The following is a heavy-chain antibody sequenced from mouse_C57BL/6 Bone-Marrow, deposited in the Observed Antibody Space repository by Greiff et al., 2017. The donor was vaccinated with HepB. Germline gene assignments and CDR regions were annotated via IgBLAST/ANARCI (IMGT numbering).Heavy chain of an antibody. CDR2: INPNNGGT. Sequence: VQLQQSGPELVKPGASVKIPCKASGYTFTDYNMDWVKQSHGKSLEWIGDINPNNGGTIYNQKFKGKATLTVDKSSSTAYMELRSLTSEDTAVYYWARRASYYDGSSYWYFDVWGTGTTVTVSS. J-gene: IGHJ1*03. D-gene: IGHD1-1*01. CDR1: GYTFTDYN. CDR3: ARRASYYDGSSYWYFDV. V-gene: IGHV1-18*01.